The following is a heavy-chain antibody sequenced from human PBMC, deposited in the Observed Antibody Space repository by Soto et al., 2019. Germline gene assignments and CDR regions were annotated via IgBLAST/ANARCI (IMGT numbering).Heavy chain of an antibody. V-gene: IGHV1-24*01. CDR2: FDPEDGET. Sequence: ASVKVSCKVSGYTLTELSMHWVRQAPGKGLEWMGGFDPEDGETIYAQKFQGRVNMTEDTSTDTAYMELSSLRSEDTAVYYCATDPPYSSGPTPYYFDYWGQGTLVTVSS. CDR1: GYTLTELS. CDR3: ATDPPYSSGPTPYYFDY. D-gene: IGHD6-19*01. J-gene: IGHJ4*02.